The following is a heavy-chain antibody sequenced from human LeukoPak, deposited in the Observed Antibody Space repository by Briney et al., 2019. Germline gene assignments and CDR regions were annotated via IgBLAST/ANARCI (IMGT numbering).Heavy chain of an antibody. CDR1: GFTFSSYS. Sequence: GGSLRLSCAASGFTFSSYSMNWVRQAPGKGLEWLGFIRSKPFGGTTKYGASVKGRFIISRDDSKAITFLQMNSLKTEDTAVYYCTRVHYDVWSGYYDYWGQGTLVTVSS. CDR3: TRVHYDVWSGYYDY. V-gene: IGHV3-49*04. CDR2: IRSKPFGGTT. D-gene: IGHD3-3*01. J-gene: IGHJ4*02.